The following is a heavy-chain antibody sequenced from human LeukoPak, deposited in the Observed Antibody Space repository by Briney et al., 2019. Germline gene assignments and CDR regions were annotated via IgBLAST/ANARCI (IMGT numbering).Heavy chain of an antibody. CDR3: ATIYDSSDQTFDY. Sequence: GASVKVSYKASGGTFSSYAISWVRQAPGQGLEWMGRIVPLVGTPNYAQKFQGRVTIIADKFTNTVYMELSFLRSEDTAVYYCATIYDSSDQTFDYWGQGTLVTVSS. D-gene: IGHD3-22*01. CDR1: GGTFSSYA. J-gene: IGHJ4*02. V-gene: IGHV1-69*04. CDR2: IVPLVGTP.